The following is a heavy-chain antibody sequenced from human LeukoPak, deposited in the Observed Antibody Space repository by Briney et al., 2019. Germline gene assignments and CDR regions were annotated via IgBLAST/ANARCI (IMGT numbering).Heavy chain of an antibody. D-gene: IGHD3-10*01. J-gene: IGHJ4*02. CDR3: ASVYYYGSG. CDR2: ISGAGTNI. V-gene: IGHV3-48*02. CDR1: GFGFTTYG. Sequence: GGSLRLSCAASGFGFTTYGMTWVRQAPGKGLEWISYISGAGTNIYYADSVKGRFTISRDNAKSSLYLQLNSLREEDTAVYYCASVYYYGSGWGQGTLVTVSS.